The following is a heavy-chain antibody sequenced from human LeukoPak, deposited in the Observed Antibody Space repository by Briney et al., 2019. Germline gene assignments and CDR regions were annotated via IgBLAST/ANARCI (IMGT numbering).Heavy chain of an antibody. CDR3: ARHGSGNWFDP. Sequence: SETLSLTCTVSGGSISSYYWSWIRQPPGKGLEWIGCIYTSGSTNYNPSLKSRVTISVDTSKNQFSLKLSSVTAADTAVYYCARHGSGNWFDPWGQGTLVTVSS. D-gene: IGHD6-19*01. CDR1: GGSISSYY. CDR2: IYTSGST. J-gene: IGHJ5*02. V-gene: IGHV4-4*09.